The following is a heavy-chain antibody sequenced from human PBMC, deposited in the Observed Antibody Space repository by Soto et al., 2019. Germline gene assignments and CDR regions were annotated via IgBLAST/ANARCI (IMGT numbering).Heavy chain of an antibody. V-gene: IGHV1-69*13. CDR1: GGTFSSYA. CDR2: IIPIFGTA. D-gene: IGHD6-19*01. Sequence: SVKFSCKASGGTFSSYAISWVRQAPGQGLEWMGGIIPIFGTANYAQKFQGRVTITADESTSTAYMELSSLRSEDTAVYYCARDRAVADAFDIWGQGTMVTVSS. J-gene: IGHJ3*02. CDR3: ARDRAVADAFDI.